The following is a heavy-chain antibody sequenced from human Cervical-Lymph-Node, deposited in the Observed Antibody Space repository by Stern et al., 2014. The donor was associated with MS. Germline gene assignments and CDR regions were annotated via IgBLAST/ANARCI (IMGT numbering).Heavy chain of an antibody. CDR2: VSYDGTQK. D-gene: IGHD3-10*01. CDR3: ARGGRGVGLEY. V-gene: IGHV3-30-3*01. Sequence: VQLVESGGGVVQPGRSLSLSCVASGFSFSTYAMHWVRQAPGKGLEWVAFVSYDGTQKNSTDAVKARFTISRDNSKNTLYLHMHSRRDEDTAVYFCARGGRGVGLEYWGQGALVTVSS. CDR1: GFSFSTYA. J-gene: IGHJ4*02.